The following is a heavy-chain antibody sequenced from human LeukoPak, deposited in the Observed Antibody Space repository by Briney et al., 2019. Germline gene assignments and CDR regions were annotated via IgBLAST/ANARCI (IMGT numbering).Heavy chain of an antibody. Sequence: PGGSLRLSCAGSGFTFSRYSMNWVRQAPGKGLEWVSAISGSGGSTYYADSVKGRFTISRDNSKNTLYLQMNSLRAEDTAVYYCAKDPQFLWTTGGDYWGQGTLVTVSS. CDR3: AKDPQFLWTTGGDY. J-gene: IGHJ4*02. CDR1: GFTFSRYS. V-gene: IGHV3-23*01. D-gene: IGHD4-17*01. CDR2: ISGSGGST.